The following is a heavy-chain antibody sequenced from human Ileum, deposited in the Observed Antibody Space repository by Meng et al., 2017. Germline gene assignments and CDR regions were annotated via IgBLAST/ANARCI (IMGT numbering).Heavy chain of an antibody. V-gene: IGHV3-48*03. D-gene: IGHD1-1*01. J-gene: IGHJ3*02. Sequence: GESLKISCAAFGFTFNTYEMNWVRQAPGKGLEWLSYISSSGDNKYYADSVKGRFTISRDNAKNSLYLQMNSLRADDTALYYCARDRTQPIHLERNDGFDMWGLGTMVTVSS. CDR2: ISSSGDNK. CDR3: ARDRTQPIHLERNDGFDM. CDR1: GFTFNTYE.